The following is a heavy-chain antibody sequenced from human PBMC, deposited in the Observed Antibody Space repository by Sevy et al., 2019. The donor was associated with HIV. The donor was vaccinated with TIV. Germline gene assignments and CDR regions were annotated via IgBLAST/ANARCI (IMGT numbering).Heavy chain of an antibody. J-gene: IGHJ4*02. CDR2: IRSSSRDI. Sequence: GGSLRLSCAASGFTFSTYDMSWVRQAPGKGLEWVSFIRSSSRDIFYADSVKGRFTISRDNAKNSLYLQMNSLRDEDTAVYYCASRRGSTGTTFDYWGQGTLVTVSS. V-gene: IGHV3-48*02. CDR3: ASRRGSTGTTFDY. CDR1: GFTFSTYD. D-gene: IGHD1-7*01.